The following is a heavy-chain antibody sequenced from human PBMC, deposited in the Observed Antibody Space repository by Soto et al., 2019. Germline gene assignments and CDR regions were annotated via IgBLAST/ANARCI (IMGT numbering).Heavy chain of an antibody. CDR1: GYTFTIYC. J-gene: IGHJ4*02. CDR2: ISAYNGNT. Sequence: ASVKVSCKASGYTFTIYCISWVRQAPGQGLEWMGWISAYNGNTNYAQKLQGRVTMTTDTSTSTAYMELRSLRSDDTAVYYCARRDSSSWSYYFDYWGQGTLVTVSS. D-gene: IGHD6-13*01. CDR3: ARRDSSSWSYYFDY. V-gene: IGHV1-18*01.